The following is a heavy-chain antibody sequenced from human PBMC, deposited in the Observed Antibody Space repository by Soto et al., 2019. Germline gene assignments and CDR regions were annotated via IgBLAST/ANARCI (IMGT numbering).Heavy chain of an antibody. J-gene: IGHJ6*02. Sequence: QVQLVESGGGVVQPGRSLRLSCAASGFTFSSYAMHWVRQAPGKGLEWVAVISYDGSTKYYADSVKGRFTVSRDNSKNTVYLQMNSLRAEDTALYYCARIIVKKKATTDYGMDVWGQGTTVTVSS. V-gene: IGHV3-30-3*01. CDR1: GFTFSSYA. CDR3: ARIIVKKKATTDYGMDV. D-gene: IGHD1-1*01. CDR2: ISYDGSTK.